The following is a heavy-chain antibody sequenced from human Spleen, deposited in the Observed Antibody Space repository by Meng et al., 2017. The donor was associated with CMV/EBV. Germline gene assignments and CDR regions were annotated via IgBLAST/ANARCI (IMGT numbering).Heavy chain of an antibody. V-gene: IGHV2-5*01. CDR1: GFSLSTSGVR. Sequence: CTLSGFSLSTSGVRVGWIRQPPGKALEWLAIIYWNDDKRYRPSLKSRLTITKDTSKNQVVLTMTNMDPVDTATYYCAHFRGYSYVDYWGQGTLVTVSS. D-gene: IGHD5-18*01. CDR2: IYWNDDK. CDR3: AHFRGYSYVDY. J-gene: IGHJ4*02.